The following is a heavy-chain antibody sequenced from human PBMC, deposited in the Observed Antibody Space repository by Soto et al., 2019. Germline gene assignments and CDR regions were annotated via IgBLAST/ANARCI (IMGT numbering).Heavy chain of an antibody. J-gene: IGHJ6*01. Sequence: GASVKVSCKASGYTFTENQIHWLRRAPGQRLEWMGRIDPKSGDTTFAQTYQGRVTMTRDTSSNTVYMELTRLTSDDTAIYYCARGDSTDCSNGVCSFFYNHDMDVWGQGTTVTVS. CDR2: IDPKSGDT. CDR1: GYTFTENQ. V-gene: IGHV1-2*02. CDR3: ARGDSTDCSNGVCSFFYNHDMDV. D-gene: IGHD2-8*01.